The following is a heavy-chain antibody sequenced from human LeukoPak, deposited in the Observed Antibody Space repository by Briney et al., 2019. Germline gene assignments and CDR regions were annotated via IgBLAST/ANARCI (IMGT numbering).Heavy chain of an antibody. Sequence: GGSLRLSCAISAFTFSKYDMNWVRQTPDKGLEWVAVIASHSRGAHYSDSVKGRFTISRDNSKDTLYLQMNNLGVEDTAVYYCARDRLNRADCTACYSAVFDYWGQGALVTVST. J-gene: IGHJ4*02. CDR3: ARDRLNRADCTACYSAVFDY. D-gene: IGHD2-8*02. V-gene: IGHV3-30*03. CDR2: IASHSRGA. CDR1: AFTFSKYD.